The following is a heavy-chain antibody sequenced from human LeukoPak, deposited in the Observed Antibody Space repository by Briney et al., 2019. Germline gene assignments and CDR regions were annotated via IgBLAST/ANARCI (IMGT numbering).Heavy chain of an antibody. D-gene: IGHD6-13*01. Sequence: ASLRLSCTASEITFSNYAMNWVRQAPGKGLEWVSGISGGGGSTYYADSVKGRFTISRDNSKNTLYLQMNSLRAEDTAVYYCAKVPVWQQLVDYWGQGTLVTVSS. J-gene: IGHJ4*02. CDR3: AKVPVWQQLVDY. CDR2: ISGGGGST. V-gene: IGHV3-23*01. CDR1: EITFSNYA.